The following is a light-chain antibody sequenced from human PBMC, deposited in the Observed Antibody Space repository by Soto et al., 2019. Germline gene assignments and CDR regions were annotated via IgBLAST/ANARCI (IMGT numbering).Light chain of an antibody. CDR3: QQYNNWPLT. CDR2: GAS. V-gene: IGKV3-15*01. CDR1: QSVSSN. J-gene: IGKJ4*02. Sequence: DIVMTQSPATLSVSPGDRATLSCRASQSVSSNLAWYQQKPGKAPKLLISGASTRATGIPARFSGSGSGTEFTLTISSLQSEDFAVYYCQQYNNWPLTFGGGTKVEIK.